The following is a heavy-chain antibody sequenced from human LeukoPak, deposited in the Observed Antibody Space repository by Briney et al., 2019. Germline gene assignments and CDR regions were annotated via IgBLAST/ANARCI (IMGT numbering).Heavy chain of an antibody. J-gene: IGHJ4*02. D-gene: IGHD2-15*01. CDR1: GFIASSNY. CDR3: ATGGRSGVAFDS. CDR2: IYSGGST. Sequence: GGSLRLSCAASGFIASSNYMSWVRQAPGKGLEWISLIYSGGSTYYADSVMGRFTISRDNSKSTLFLRMNNLRAEDTAVYYCATGGRSGVAFDSWGQGTRVTVSS. V-gene: IGHV3-53*01.